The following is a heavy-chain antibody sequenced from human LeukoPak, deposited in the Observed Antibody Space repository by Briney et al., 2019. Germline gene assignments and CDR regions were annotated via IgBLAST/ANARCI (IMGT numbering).Heavy chain of an antibody. CDR1: GFSFSNAW. J-gene: IGHJ5*02. V-gene: IGHV3-15*07. D-gene: IGHD3-22*01. CDR2: IRSNSDGGTI. Sequence: GGSLGLSCAASGFSFSNAWMNWVRQAPGKGLEWVGRIRSNSDGGTIDYAAPVKGRFTLSRDDSKTTLYLQMNSLQTEDTAVYYCATDFYDSTWGQGTLVTVSS. CDR3: ATDFYDST.